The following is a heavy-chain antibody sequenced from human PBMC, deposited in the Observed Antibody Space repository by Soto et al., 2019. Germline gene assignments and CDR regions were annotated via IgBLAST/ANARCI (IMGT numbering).Heavy chain of an antibody. V-gene: IGHV1-8*01. Sequence: QVRLVQSGAEVKKPGASVKVSCKASGYTFTSYDINWVRQATGQGLEWMGWMNPNSGNTGYAQKFQGRVTMTRNTSISTAYMELSSLRSEDTAVYYCARGGGVDTAMAMFGWFDPWGQGTLVTVSS. CDR1: GYTFTSYD. J-gene: IGHJ5*02. CDR2: MNPNSGNT. D-gene: IGHD5-18*01. CDR3: ARGGGVDTAMAMFGWFDP.